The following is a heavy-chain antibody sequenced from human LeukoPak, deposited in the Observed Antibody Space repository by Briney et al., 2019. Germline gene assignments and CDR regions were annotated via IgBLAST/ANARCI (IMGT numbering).Heavy chain of an antibody. CDR3: ARGIGAGKFDY. J-gene: IGHJ4*02. D-gene: IGHD6-13*01. Sequence: ASVKVSCKASGYTFTGYYMHWVRQAPGQWLEWMGWINPNSGGTNYAQKFQGRVTMTRDTAISTAYMDLSRLRYDDTAVYYFARGIGAGKFDYWGQGTLVTVSS. V-gene: IGHV1-2*02. CDR1: GYTFTGYY. CDR2: INPNSGGT.